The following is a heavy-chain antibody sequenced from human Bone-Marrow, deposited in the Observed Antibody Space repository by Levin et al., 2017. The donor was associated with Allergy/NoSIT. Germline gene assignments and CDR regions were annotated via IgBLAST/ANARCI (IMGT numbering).Heavy chain of an antibody. CDR3: ARTNSYALKL. V-gene: IGHV3-66*01. Sequence: GESLKISCAASGFTVSSDGISWVRQPPGKGPEWVSLISSGGYTYYADSVKGRFTISRDNSKNTVSLQMNSLRAEDTAVYFCARTNSYALKLWGQGTPVTVSS. CDR2: ISSGGYT. CDR1: GFTVSSDG. J-gene: IGHJ4*02. D-gene: IGHD5-18*01.